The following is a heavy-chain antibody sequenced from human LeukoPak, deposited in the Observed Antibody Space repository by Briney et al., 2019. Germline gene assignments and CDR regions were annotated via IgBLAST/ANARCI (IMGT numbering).Heavy chain of an antibody. CDR2: INYDGSEK. CDR3: ARVRVGGTNYFDS. D-gene: IGHD3-22*01. J-gene: IGHJ4*02. Sequence: GGSLRLSCAASRFMFTSHWMSWVRQAPGKGLEWVANINYDGSEKYYSDSVKGRFTISRDNAKNSLYLHMNSLRAEDTAVYYCARVRVGGTNYFDSWGQGTLVTVSS. V-gene: IGHV3-7*04. CDR1: RFMFTSHW.